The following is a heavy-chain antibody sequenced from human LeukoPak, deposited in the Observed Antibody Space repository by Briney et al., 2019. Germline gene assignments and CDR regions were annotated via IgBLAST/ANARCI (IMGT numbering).Heavy chain of an antibody. CDR3: ARENYYDSSGYYSD. CDR2: INPNSGGT. CDR1: RYTFTGYY. D-gene: IGHD3-22*01. V-gene: IGHV1-2*06. Sequence: ASVNVSCKASRYTFTGYYMHWVRQAPGQGLEWMGRINPNSGGTNYAQKFQGRVTMTRDTSINTAYMELSRLRSDDTAVYYCARENYYDSSGYYSDWGQGTLVTVSS. J-gene: IGHJ4*02.